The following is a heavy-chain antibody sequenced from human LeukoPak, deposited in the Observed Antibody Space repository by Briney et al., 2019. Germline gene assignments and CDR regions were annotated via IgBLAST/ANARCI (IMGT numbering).Heavy chain of an antibody. CDR2: INWNGGST. CDR1: RFTLDDYG. D-gene: IGHD3-22*01. J-gene: IGHJ4*02. V-gene: IGHV3-20*04. Sequence: PGGSLRLSCAASRFTLDDYGMSWVRQAPGKWLEWVSGINWNGGSTGYADSVKGRFTISRDNAKNSLYLQMNSLRAEDTALYYCARGDDSSGPPPLDYWGQGTLVTVSS. CDR3: ARGDDSSGPPPLDY.